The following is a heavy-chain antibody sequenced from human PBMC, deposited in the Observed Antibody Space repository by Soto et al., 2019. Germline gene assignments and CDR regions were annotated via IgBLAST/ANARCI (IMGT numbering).Heavy chain of an antibody. CDR1: SSSVSSYY. Sequence: SETLSLTCTVSSSSVSSYYWNWVRQSPGKGLEWIGYIYYSGYTNYNPSLKSRITISVDTSKNQFSLRLSSVTPADTAVYYCAGGGMTTVPYWGQGTLVTVSS. J-gene: IGHJ4*02. D-gene: IGHD4-17*01. CDR2: IYYSGYT. CDR3: AGGGMTTVPY. V-gene: IGHV4-59*02.